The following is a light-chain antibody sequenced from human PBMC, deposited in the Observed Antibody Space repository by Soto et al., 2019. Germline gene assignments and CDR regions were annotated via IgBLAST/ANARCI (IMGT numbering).Light chain of an antibody. Sequence: DIQTTQSPSTLSASVGDRVTITCRASQSISSWLAWYQQKPGKAPKLLIYKASSLESGVPSRFSGSGSGTEFTLTISSLQPDDFATYYCQQYNSYSFGQGTKVDIK. CDR3: QQYNSYS. CDR1: QSISSW. V-gene: IGKV1-5*03. J-gene: IGKJ1*01. CDR2: KAS.